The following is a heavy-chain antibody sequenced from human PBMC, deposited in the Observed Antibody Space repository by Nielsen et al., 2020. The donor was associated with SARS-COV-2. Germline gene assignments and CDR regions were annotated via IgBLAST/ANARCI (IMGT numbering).Heavy chain of an antibody. CDR3: AKSGGYDSYFDN. Sequence: SLKISCAASGFTFDDYAMHWVRQAPGKGLEWVSGISWNSGSIAYAASVKGRFTISRDNAKKSLYLQMSSLRAEDTALYYCAKSGGYDSYFDNWGQGTLVTVSS. CDR1: GFTFDDYA. J-gene: IGHJ4*02. CDR2: ISWNSGSI. V-gene: IGHV3-9*01. D-gene: IGHD5-12*01.